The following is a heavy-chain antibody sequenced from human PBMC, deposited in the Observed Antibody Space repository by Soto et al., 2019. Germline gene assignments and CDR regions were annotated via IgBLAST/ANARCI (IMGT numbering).Heavy chain of an antibody. V-gene: IGHV1-46*01. J-gene: IGHJ4*02. Sequence: QVQLVQSGAEVKNPGASVKVSCKASGYTFTTYYIHWVRQAPGQGLEWMGMINPSDGGTTYAQKFQGRVTMTSDTSTTTVDMDLSSLRSEDTAVYYCARDGSVYQASGFDYWGQGTLVTVSS. CDR1: GYTFTTYY. CDR2: INPSDGGT. CDR3: ARDGSVYQASGFDY. D-gene: IGHD3-22*01.